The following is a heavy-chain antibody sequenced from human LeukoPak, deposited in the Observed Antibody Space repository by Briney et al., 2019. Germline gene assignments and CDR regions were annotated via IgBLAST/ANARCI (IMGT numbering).Heavy chain of an antibody. CDR3: ASLGEGATHDFDY. V-gene: IGHV4-34*01. CDR1: GGSFSGYY. Sequence: SETLSLTCAVYGGSFSGYYWSWIRQPPGKGLEWIGEINHSGSTNYNPSLKSRVTISVDTSKNQFSLKLSSVTAADTAVYYCASLGEGATHDFDYWGQGTLVTVSS. CDR2: INHSGST. J-gene: IGHJ4*02. D-gene: IGHD1-26*01.